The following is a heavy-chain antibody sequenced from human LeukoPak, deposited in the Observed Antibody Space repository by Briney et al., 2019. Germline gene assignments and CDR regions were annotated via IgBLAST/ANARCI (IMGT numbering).Heavy chain of an antibody. D-gene: IGHD3-10*01. CDR2: ISSSSSYI. Sequence: WVSSISSSSSYIYYADSVKGRFTISRDNAKNSLYLQINSLRAEDTAVYYCARGDYYGSGTPGYWGQGTLVTVSS. V-gene: IGHV3-21*01. CDR3: ARGDYYGSGTPGY. J-gene: IGHJ4*02.